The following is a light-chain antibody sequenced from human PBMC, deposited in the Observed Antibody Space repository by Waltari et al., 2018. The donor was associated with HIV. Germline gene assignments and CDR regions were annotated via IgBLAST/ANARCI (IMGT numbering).Light chain of an antibody. CDR1: ALPKQY. CDR3: QSADSSGTYVV. CDR2: KDS. V-gene: IGLV3-25*03. Sequence: SYKLTQPPSVSVSPGQTAMITCSGDALPKQYSYWFQQKPGQAPVVVIYKDSEGPSGIPERFSGSSSGTAATLTISGVQAEDEADYYCQSADSSGTYVVFGGGTKLTVL. J-gene: IGLJ2*01.